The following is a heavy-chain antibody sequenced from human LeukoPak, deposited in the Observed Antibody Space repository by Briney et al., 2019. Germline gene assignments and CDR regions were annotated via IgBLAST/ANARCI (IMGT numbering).Heavy chain of an antibody. V-gene: IGHV1-69*05. CDR2: IIPIFGTA. CDR1: GGTFSSYA. D-gene: IGHD3-10*01. CDR3: AREGGSVYRGYSYYMDV. J-gene: IGHJ6*03. Sequence: SVKVSCKASGGTFSSYAISWVRQAPGQGLEWMGRIIPIFGTANYAQKFQGRVTITTDESTSTAYMELSSLRSEDTAVYYCAREGGSVYRGYSYYMDVWGKGTTVTVSS.